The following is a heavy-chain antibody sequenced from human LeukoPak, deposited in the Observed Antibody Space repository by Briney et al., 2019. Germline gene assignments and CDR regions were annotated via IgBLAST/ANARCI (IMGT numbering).Heavy chain of an antibody. CDR3: ARLGFEERYDFWSGRDYYYMDV. V-gene: IGHV4-39*01. J-gene: IGHJ6*03. CDR2: IYYSGST. D-gene: IGHD3-3*01. CDR1: GGSISSSSYY. Sequence: SETLSLTCTVSGGSISSSSYYWGWIRQPPGKGLEWIGSIYYSGSTYYNPSLKSRVTISVDTSKNQFSLKLSSVTAADTAVYYCARLGFEERYDFWSGRDYYYMDVWGKGTTVTVSS.